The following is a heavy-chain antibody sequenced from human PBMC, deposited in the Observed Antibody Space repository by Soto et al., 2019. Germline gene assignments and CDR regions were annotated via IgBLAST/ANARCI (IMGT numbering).Heavy chain of an antibody. CDR2: ISAYNGNT. CDR1: GYSFTTYG. V-gene: IGHV1-18*01. Sequence: QVQLVQSGAEVKKPGASVKVSCKASGYSFTTYGISWVRQAPGQGLEWMGWISAYNGNTNYAQKFKGRVTITADESTSTAYMELSSLRSEDTAVYYCARGRRAYSSSSDFDYWGQGTLVTVSS. J-gene: IGHJ4*02. CDR3: ARGRRAYSSSSDFDY. D-gene: IGHD6-6*01.